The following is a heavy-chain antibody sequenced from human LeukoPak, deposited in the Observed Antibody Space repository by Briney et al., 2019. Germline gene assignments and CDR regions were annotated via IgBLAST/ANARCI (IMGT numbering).Heavy chain of an antibody. D-gene: IGHD2/OR15-2a*01. CDR2: IKADGRQT. CDR1: GCPFISYW. Sequence: GGSLRLSCATSGCPFISYWMSWVRQAPGKGLEWVANIKADGRQTYYVDSVKGRFTISRDNAKNAMYLEMNSLRGEDTAVYYCVRDSSRTTLDYFDYWGQGTLVTVSS. V-gene: IGHV3-7*04. J-gene: IGHJ4*02. CDR3: VRDSSRTTLDYFDY.